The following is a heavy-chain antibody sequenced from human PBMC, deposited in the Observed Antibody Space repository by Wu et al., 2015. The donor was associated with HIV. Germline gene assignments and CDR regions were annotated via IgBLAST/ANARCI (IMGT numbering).Heavy chain of an antibody. V-gene: IGHV1-69*12. CDR3: ARWWIYGGNAY. CDR1: GDTFSNYA. D-gene: IGHD4-23*01. J-gene: IGHJ4*02. CDR2: ILPIYGAT. Sequence: QVHLVQSGAELKKPGSSVKVSCKASGDTFSNYAINWVRQAPGQGLEWMGDILPIYGATHYAQKFQGRVTISADESTTTAYIEVRRLRSDDTAVYYCARWWIYGGNAYWGQGNAGHRLL.